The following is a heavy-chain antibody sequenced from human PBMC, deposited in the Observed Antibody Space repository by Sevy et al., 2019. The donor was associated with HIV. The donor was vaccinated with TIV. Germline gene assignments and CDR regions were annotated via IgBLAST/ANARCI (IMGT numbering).Heavy chain of an antibody. Sequence: GGSLRLSCAASGFTFSDHYMDWVRQAPGKGLEWVGRSRKKANSYSTEYAASVKGRFTISRDDSKNSLYLHMNSLKTEDTAVYYCVRLSYTSIRNFDYWGQGTLVTVSS. J-gene: IGHJ4*02. D-gene: IGHD6-13*01. CDR3: VRLSYTSIRNFDY. V-gene: IGHV3-72*01. CDR2: SRKKANSYST. CDR1: GFTFSDHY.